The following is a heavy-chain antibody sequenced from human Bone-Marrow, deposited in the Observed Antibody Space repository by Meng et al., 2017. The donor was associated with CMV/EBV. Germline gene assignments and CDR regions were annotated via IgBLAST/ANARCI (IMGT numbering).Heavy chain of an antibody. CDR2: IYYSGST. Sequence: SETLSLTCTVSGGSISSYYWSWIRQPPGKGLEWIGYIYYSGSTNYNPSLKSRVTISVDTSKNQFSLKLSSVTAADTAVYYCARGSLDFWSGFYAYWGQGTLVTFSS. J-gene: IGHJ4*02. D-gene: IGHD3-3*01. V-gene: IGHV4-59*01. CDR3: ARGSLDFWSGFYAY. CDR1: GGSISSYY.